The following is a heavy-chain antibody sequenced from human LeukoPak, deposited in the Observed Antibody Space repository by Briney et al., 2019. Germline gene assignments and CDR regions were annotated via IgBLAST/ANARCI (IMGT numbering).Heavy chain of an antibody. J-gene: IGHJ5*02. CDR3: TLNGWYENGFDP. Sequence: GGSLRLSCAASGFTFSSYGMHWVRQASGKGLEWVGRIRSKANHYATAYAASVKGRFTVSRDDSKNTAYLQMNSLKTEDTAVYYCTLNGWYENGFDPWGQGTLVTVSS. D-gene: IGHD6-19*01. CDR1: GFTFSSYG. V-gene: IGHV3-73*01. CDR2: IRSKANHYAT.